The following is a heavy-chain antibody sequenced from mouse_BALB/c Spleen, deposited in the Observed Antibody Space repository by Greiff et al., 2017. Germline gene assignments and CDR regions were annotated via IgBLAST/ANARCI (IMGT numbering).Heavy chain of an antibody. CDR3: ARGYGNSAWFAY. J-gene: IGHJ3*01. D-gene: IGHD2-10*02. V-gene: IGHV5-17*02. CDR2: ISSGSSTI. Sequence: EVMLVESGGGLVQPGGSRKLSCAASGFTFSSFGMHWVRQAPEKGLEWVAYISSGSSTIYYADTVKGRFTISRDNPKNTLFLQMTSLRSEDTAMYYCARGYGNSAWFAYWGQGTLVTVSA. CDR1: GFTFSSFG.